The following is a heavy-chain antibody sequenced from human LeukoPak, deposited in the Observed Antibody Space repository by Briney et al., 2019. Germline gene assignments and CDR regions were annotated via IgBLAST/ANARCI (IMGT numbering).Heavy chain of an antibody. V-gene: IGHV5-51*01. CDR3: ARAPYNYYGSGSYYPSDY. Sequence: GESLKISCKGSGYSFTSYWIGWVRQMPGKGLEWMGIIYPGDSNTRYSPSFQGQVTISADKSISTAYLQWSSLKASDTAMYYCARAPYNYYGSGSYYPSDYWGQGTLVTVSS. J-gene: IGHJ4*02. CDR2: IYPGDSNT. CDR1: GYSFTSYW. D-gene: IGHD3-10*01.